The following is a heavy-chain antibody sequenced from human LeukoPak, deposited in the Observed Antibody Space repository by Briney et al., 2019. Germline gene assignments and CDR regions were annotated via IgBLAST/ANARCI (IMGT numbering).Heavy chain of an antibody. CDR2: IYYSGST. CDR3: ARQLPTAAADTRGYFDY. Sequence: SETLSLTCTVSGGSISSGGYYWSWIRQHPGKGLEWIGYIYYSGSTYYNPSLKSRVTISVDTSKNQFSLKLTSVTAADAAVYFCARQLPTAAADTRGYFDYWGQGTVVTVSS. J-gene: IGHJ4*02. V-gene: IGHV4-31*03. CDR1: GGSISSGGYY. D-gene: IGHD6-25*01.